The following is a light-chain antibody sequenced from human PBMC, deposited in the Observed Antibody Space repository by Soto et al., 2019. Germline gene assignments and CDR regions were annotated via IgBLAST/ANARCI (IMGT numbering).Light chain of an antibody. CDR2: DTS. CDR1: QTVYSY. J-gene: IGKJ5*01. CDR3: QQYNNWPPIT. Sequence: EIVLTQSPATLSLSPGERATLSCRASQTVYSYLAWYQHKPGQAPRLLIYDTSTRATGIPARFSGSGSGTEFTLTISSLQSEDFAVYYCQQYNNWPPITFGQGTRLEI. V-gene: IGKV3-15*01.